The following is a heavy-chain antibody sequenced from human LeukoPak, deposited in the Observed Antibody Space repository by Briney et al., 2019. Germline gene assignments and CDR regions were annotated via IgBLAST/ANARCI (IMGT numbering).Heavy chain of an antibody. D-gene: IGHD2-8*01. CDR3: AREETVMGEAFDI. Sequence: GGSLRLPCAASGFTFSSYSMNWVRQAPGKGLEWVSSMSSSSSYIYYADSVKGRFTISRDNAKNSLYLQMNSLRAEDTAVYYCAREETVMGEAFDIWGQGTMVTVSS. CDR2: MSSSSSYI. V-gene: IGHV3-21*01. CDR1: GFTFSSYS. J-gene: IGHJ3*02.